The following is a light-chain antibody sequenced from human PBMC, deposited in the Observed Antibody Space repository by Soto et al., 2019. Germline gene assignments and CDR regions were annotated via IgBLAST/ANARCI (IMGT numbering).Light chain of an antibody. CDR2: EVS. J-gene: IGLJ3*02. V-gene: IGLV2-14*01. Sequence: QSVLTQPASVSGSPGQSITISCTGTSSDVGGYNYVSWYQQHPGKAPKLMIYEVSNRPSGVSNRFSGSKSGNTASLTISGLQAEDEADDYCSSYTSSSTLGVFGGGTKVTVL. CDR3: SSYTSSSTLGV. CDR1: SSDVGGYNY.